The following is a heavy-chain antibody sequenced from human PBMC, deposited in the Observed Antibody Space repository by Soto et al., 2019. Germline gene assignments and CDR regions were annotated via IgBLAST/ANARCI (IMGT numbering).Heavy chain of an antibody. CDR2: IKHDGSEK. V-gene: IGHV3-7*05. CDR3: WGRYYRDFDY. D-gene: IGHD3-10*01. Sequence: GGSLRLSCGASAFTFSNYWMSWVRQAPGKGLEWVANIKHDGSEKYYVDSVKGRFTISRDNAKNSLYLQMNSLRAEDTAVYYCWGRYYRDFDYWGQGTLVTVSS. J-gene: IGHJ4*02. CDR1: AFTFSNYW.